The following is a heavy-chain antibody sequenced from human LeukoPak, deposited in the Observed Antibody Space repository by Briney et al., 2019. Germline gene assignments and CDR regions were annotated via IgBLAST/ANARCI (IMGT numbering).Heavy chain of an antibody. J-gene: IGHJ4*01. CDR3: ARDGTAAGLYFDL. CDR2: IKQDGGEK. V-gene: IGHV3-7*01. CDR1: GFTFSSYW. Sequence: GGSLRLSCSVSGFTFSSYWMNWVRQAPGKGLEWVASIKQDGGEKSYVDSVKGRFTISRDNAKNSLCLQMSSLRAEDTAVYYCARDGTAAGLYFDLWGQGTLVTVSS. D-gene: IGHD6-13*01.